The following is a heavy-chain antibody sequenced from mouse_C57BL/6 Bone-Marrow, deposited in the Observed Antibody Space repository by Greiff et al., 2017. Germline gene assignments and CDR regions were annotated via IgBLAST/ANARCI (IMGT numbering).Heavy chain of an antibody. CDR3: AKHCYSGSRWWYFDV. D-gene: IGHD1-1*01. Sequence: EVQLQQSGPELVKPGASVKISCKASGYTFTDYYMNWVKQSHGKSLEWIGDINPNNGGTSYNQKFKGKATLTVDKSSSTAYMELHSLTSEDSAVYYVAKHCYSGSRWWYFDVWGTGTTVTVSS. J-gene: IGHJ1*03. CDR2: INPNNGGT. V-gene: IGHV1-26*01. CDR1: GYTFTDYY.